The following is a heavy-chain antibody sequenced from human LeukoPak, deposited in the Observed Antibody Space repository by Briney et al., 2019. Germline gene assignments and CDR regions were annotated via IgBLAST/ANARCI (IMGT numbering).Heavy chain of an antibody. V-gene: IGHV1-46*01. CDR1: GYTFTSYY. CDR2: VNPSGGST. J-gene: IGHJ4*02. CDR3: AREHMLYYFDY. D-gene: IGHD2-8*01. Sequence: GASVKVSCKASGYTFTSYYMHWVQQAPGQGLEWMGIVNPSGGSTSYAQKFQGRVTMTRDTSTSTVYMELSSLRSEDTAVYYCAREHMLYYFDYWGQGTLVTVSS.